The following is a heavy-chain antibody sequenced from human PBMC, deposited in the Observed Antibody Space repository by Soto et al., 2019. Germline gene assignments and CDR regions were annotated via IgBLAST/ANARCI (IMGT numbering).Heavy chain of an antibody. CDR2: ISADNGNT. CDR3: ARGKTAAGKFDY. Sequence: QVQLVQSGGEVKKPGTSVKVSCKTSGYTFTSYGISWVRQAPGQGLEWMGWISADNGNTYYAQNLQGRVTTTTDTSTTTAYMELASLRSDDTAVYYCARGKTAAGKFDYWGQGTLVTVSS. J-gene: IGHJ4*02. CDR1: GYTFTSYG. V-gene: IGHV1-18*01. D-gene: IGHD6-13*01.